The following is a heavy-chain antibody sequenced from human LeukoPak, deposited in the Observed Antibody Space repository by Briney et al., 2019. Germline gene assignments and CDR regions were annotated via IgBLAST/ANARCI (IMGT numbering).Heavy chain of an antibody. Sequence: PSETLSLTCAVSGYSISSGFNWGWIRQPPGKGLEYIGNIHHSGSTSYNPSLKSRVTISVDTSKNQFSLTLRFVTAADTAVYYCARYGHYFDYWGQGTLVIVSS. V-gene: IGHV4-38-2*01. CDR1: GYSISSGFN. CDR3: ARYGHYFDY. J-gene: IGHJ4*02. D-gene: IGHD3-10*01. CDR2: IHHSGST.